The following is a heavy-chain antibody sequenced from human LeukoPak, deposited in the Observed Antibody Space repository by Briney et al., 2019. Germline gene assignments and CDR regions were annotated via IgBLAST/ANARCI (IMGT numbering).Heavy chain of an antibody. V-gene: IGHV3-30*02. CDR2: IRYDGSNK. J-gene: IGHJ3*02. CDR1: GFTFSSYG. CDR3: ARGLLQYLDAFDI. D-gene: IGHD4-11*01. Sequence: GGSLRLSCAASGFTFSSYGMHWVRQAPGKGLEWVAFIRYDGSNKYYADSVKGRFTISRDNSKNTLYLQMNSLRAEDTAVYYCARGLLQYLDAFDIWGQGTMVTVSS.